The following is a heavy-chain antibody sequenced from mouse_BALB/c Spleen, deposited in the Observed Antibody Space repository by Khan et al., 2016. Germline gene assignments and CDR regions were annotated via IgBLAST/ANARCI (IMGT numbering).Heavy chain of an antibody. Sequence: EVELVESGGGLVQPGGSLRLSCATSGFTFTDYYMNWVRQPPGKALEWLGFIRNKANGFTTEYSASVRGRFTISRDNSQSILYLQMNTLRAEDSGIYYCARDKGGLHFDYWGQGTTLTVSS. V-gene: IGHV7-3*02. D-gene: IGHD3-1*01. CDR2: IRNKANGFTT. CDR1: GFTFTDYY. J-gene: IGHJ2*01. CDR3: ARDKGGLHFDY.